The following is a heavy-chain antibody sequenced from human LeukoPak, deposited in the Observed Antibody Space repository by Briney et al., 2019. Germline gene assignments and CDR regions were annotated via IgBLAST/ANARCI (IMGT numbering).Heavy chain of an antibody. CDR1: GFTFTNYA. CDR2: ISDTYATT. CDR3: LRHVRFIPF. D-gene: IGHD2-21*01. V-gene: IGHV3-23*01. J-gene: IGHJ4*02. Sequence: TGGSLTLSCAASGFTFTNYAMTWVRQAPGKGLEWVSSISDTYATTYYTDSVKGRCTISRDNSKNTVYLKLNTLRAEDTAVYFCLRHVRFIPFWGQGTLVTVSS.